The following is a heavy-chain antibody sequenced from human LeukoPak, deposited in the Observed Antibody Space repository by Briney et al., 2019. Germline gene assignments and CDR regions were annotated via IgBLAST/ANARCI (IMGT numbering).Heavy chain of an antibody. V-gene: IGHV1-69*13. J-gene: IGHJ4*02. CDR3: ARVPSLWFGELYFDY. CDR1: GGTFSSYA. Sequence: ASVKVSCKASGGTFSSYAISWVRQAPGQGLEWMGGIIPIFGTANYAQKFQGGVTITADESTSTAYMELSSLRSEDTAVYYCARVPSLWFGELYFDYWGQGTLVSVSS. D-gene: IGHD3-10*01. CDR2: IIPIFGTA.